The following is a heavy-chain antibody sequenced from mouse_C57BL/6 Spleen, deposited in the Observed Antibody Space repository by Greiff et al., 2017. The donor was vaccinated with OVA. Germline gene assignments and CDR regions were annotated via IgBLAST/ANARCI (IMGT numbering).Heavy chain of an antibody. CDR1: GFTFSDYG. CDR2: ISSGSSTI. D-gene: IGHD2-4*01. J-gene: IGHJ3*01. Sequence: EVKLVESGGGLVKPGGSLKLSCAASGFTFSDYGMHWVRQAPEKGLEWVAYISSGSSTIYYADTVKGRFTISRDNAKNTLFLQMTSLRSEDTAMCYCARPFYDYDGFACWGQGTLVTVSA. V-gene: IGHV5-17*01. CDR3: ARPFYDYDGFAC.